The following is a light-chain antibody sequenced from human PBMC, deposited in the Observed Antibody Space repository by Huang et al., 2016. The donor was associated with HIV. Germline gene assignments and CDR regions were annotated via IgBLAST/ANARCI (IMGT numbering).Light chain of an antibody. CDR1: QDISNY. Sequence: DIQMTQSPSSLSASVGDRVTITCQASQDISNYLNWYQQKPGKAPKLLIYDASNLEPGVPSRFSGSGSGTDFTFTISSLQPEDIATYYCQQYDNLPWTFGQGTKVEIK. CDR2: DAS. J-gene: IGKJ1*01. V-gene: IGKV1-33*01. CDR3: QQYDNLPWT.